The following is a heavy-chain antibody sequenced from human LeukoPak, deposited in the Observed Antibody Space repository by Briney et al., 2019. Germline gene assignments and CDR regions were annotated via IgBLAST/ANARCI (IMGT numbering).Heavy chain of an antibody. CDR2: VYYSGST. J-gene: IGHJ4*02. CDR3: ATYIVAAGYLHY. V-gene: IGHV4-61*01. D-gene: IGHD6-13*01. CDR1: GGSVSSGSHY. Sequence: AETLSLTCTVSGGSVSSGSHYWSWIRQPPGKGLEWIGYVYYSGSTKYNPSLKSRVIISVDTSKNQFSLKLTSVTAAGTAVYFCATYIVAAGYLHYWGQGTLVTVSS.